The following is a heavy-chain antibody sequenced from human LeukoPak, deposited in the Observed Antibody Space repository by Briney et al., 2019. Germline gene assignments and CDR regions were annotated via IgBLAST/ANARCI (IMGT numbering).Heavy chain of an antibody. V-gene: IGHV3-30*18. CDR3: AKKSYSGYDSAPFDY. CDR2: ISYDGSIK. Sequence: RWVSLRLSCATSGFTFSSYGMHWVRQAPGHGLQWVAVISYDGSIKYCADSVKGRFTISRDNSKNTLHLQMDSLRAEDTAVYYCAKKSYSGYDSAPFDYWGQGTLVTVST. D-gene: IGHD5-12*01. CDR1: GFTFSSYG. J-gene: IGHJ4*02.